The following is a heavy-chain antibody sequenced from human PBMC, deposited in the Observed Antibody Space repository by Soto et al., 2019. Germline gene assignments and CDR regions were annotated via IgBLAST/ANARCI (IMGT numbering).Heavy chain of an antibody. D-gene: IGHD6-19*01. V-gene: IGHV3-23*01. Sequence: PGVSLRLSYAAPGFTFRSYAMSWVRQAPGKGLEWVSAISGSGGITYYADSVKCRFTISRDNSKNTLYLQMNSLRAEDTAVYYCAKEIAVAGPDAFDIWGQGTMVTVSS. CDR3: AKEIAVAGPDAFDI. J-gene: IGHJ3*02. CDR1: GFTFRSYA. CDR2: ISGSGGIT.